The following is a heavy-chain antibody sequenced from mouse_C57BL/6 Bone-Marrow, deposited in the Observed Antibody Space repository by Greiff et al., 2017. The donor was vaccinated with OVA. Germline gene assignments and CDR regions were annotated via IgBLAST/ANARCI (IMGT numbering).Heavy chain of an antibody. D-gene: IGHD4-1*01. CDR2: IDPETGGT. Sequence: QVQLKESGAELVRPGASVTLSCKASGYTFTDYDMHWVKQTPVHGLEWIGAIDPETGGTAYNQKFKGKAILTADKSSSTAYMELRSLTSEDSAVYYCTRRDWAFDYWGQGTTLTVSS. V-gene: IGHV1-15*01. CDR3: TRRDWAFDY. CDR1: GYTFTDYD. J-gene: IGHJ2*01.